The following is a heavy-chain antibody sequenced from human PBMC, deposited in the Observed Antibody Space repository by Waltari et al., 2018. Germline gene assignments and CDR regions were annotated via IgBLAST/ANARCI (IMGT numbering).Heavy chain of an antibody. D-gene: IGHD4-4*01. CDR2: IIPIFGTA. V-gene: IGHV1-69*05. J-gene: IGHJ6*03. Sequence: QVQLVQSGAAVKKPGSSVKVSCKASGGTFSSYAISWVRQAPGQGLEWMGGIIPIFGTANYAQKFPRRVTLTTDESTSTAYMELSSLRSEDTAVYYCARGMDDYSNPSYYYYYYMDVWGKGTTVTVSS. CDR1: GGTFSSYA. CDR3: ARGMDDYSNPSYYYYYYMDV.